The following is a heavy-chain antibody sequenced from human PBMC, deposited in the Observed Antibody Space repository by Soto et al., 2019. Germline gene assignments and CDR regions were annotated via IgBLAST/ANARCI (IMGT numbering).Heavy chain of an antibody. Sequence: PSETLSLTCAVYGGSFSGYYWSWIRQPPGKGLEWIGEINHSGSTNYNPSLKSRVTISVDTSKNQFSLKLSSVTAADTAVYYGPRRGTRITIFGVVIWFDPWGQGTLVTVS. CDR2: INHSGST. J-gene: IGHJ5*02. V-gene: IGHV4-34*01. D-gene: IGHD3-3*01. CDR1: GGSFSGYY. CDR3: PRRGTRITIFGVVIWFDP.